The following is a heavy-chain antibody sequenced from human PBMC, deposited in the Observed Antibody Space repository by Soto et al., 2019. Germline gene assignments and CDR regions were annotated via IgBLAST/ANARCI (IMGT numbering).Heavy chain of an antibody. CDR1: GFTFSSYA. D-gene: IGHD6-19*01. CDR3: AKDRGAGGRFSGIAVAGIPS. CDR2: ISGGGGNT. J-gene: IGHJ5*02. Sequence: EVQLLESGGGLVQPGGSLRLSCAASGFTFSSYAMSWVGQTPGKGLEWVSGISGGGGNTYYADSVTGRFTISRDNSRNTLYLQMNSLRAAVTAIYYCAKDRGAGGRFSGIAVAGIPSWGQGTLVTVSS. V-gene: IGHV3-23*01.